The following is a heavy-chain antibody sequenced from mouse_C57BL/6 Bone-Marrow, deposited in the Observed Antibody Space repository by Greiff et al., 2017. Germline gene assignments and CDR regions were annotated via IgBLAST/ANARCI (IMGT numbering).Heavy chain of an antibody. V-gene: IGHV8-8*01. CDR1: GFSLSTFGMG. CDR2: IWWDDDK. D-gene: IGHD1-1*01. J-gene: IGHJ3*01. CDR3: ARVGCRCYYGSSWFAY. Sequence: VKLKESGPGILQPSPTLSLSCTFSGFSLSTFGMGVGWIRQPPGKGLEWLAHIWWDDDKYYNPALKSRPTISKDTSKNQVFLKIANVDTADTATYYCARVGCRCYYGSSWFAYWGQGTLVTVSA.